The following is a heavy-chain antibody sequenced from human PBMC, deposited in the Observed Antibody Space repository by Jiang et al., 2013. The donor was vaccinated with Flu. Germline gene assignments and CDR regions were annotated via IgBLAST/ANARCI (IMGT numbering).Heavy chain of an antibody. V-gene: IGHV4-59*08. CDR2: IYYGGTR. D-gene: IGHD5-24*01. Sequence: GPGLVKPSETLSLTCTVSGGSFNSYLWSWIRQSPGEGLQYIGSIYYGGTRDYNPSLKSRATLSVDTSKSQVSLKLSSVTAADTAVYYCARRPPPRIGNNLNPFDI. CDR3: ARRPPPRIGNNLNPFDI. J-gene: IGHJ3*02. CDR1: GGSFNSYL.